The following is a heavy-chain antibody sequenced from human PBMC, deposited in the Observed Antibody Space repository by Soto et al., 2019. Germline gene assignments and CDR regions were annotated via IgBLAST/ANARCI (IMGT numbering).Heavy chain of an antibody. CDR3: ARAMGDWGTYYEYYGLDV. J-gene: IGHJ6*02. CDR1: GDSISVSGDSNNNHY. CDR2: IYYSGAT. D-gene: IGHD3-16*01. V-gene: IGHV4-59*11. Sequence: SETLFLTFTVSGDSISVSGDSNNNHYWSWVRQPPGKGLEWIGSIYYSGATNYDPSLKSRVTMSADTSKNKFSLNLSSVTAADTATYYCARAMGDWGTYYEYYGLDVWRQGTTVTVS.